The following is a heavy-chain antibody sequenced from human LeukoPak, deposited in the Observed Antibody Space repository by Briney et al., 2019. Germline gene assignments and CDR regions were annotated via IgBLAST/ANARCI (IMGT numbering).Heavy chain of an antibody. CDR3: ARLESSFGGYGLYFDF. J-gene: IGHJ4*02. CDR2: IRSSSYR. D-gene: IGHD5-12*01. Sequence: PGGSLRLSCAASGFTFSDYYMSWIRRAPGKGLEWLSSIRSSSYRNYADSVKGRFTISRDNAKNSLYLQMNSLTAEDTAVYYCARLESSFGGYGLYFDFWGQGTLVTVSS. V-gene: IGHV3-11*03. CDR1: GFTFSDYY.